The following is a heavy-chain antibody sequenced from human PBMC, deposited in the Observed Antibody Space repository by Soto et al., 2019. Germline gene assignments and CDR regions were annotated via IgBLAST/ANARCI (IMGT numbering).Heavy chain of an antibody. J-gene: IGHJ6*03. CDR1: GGSISSYY. CDR3: ARALYSSHPYYYMDV. V-gene: IGHV4-59*01. Sequence: PSETLSLTCTVSGGSISSYYWSWIRQPPGKGLEWIGYIYYSGSTNYNPSLKSRVTISVDTSKNQFSLKLSSVTAADTAVYYCARALYSSHPYYYMDVWGKGTTVTVS. D-gene: IGHD6-13*01. CDR2: IYYSGST.